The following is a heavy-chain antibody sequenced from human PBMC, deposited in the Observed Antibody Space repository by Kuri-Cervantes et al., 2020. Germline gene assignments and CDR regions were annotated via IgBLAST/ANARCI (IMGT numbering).Heavy chain of an antibody. J-gene: IGHJ4*02. CDR2: INPNSGGT. V-gene: IGHV1-2*02. CDR1: GYTFTGYY. D-gene: IGHD3-22*01. Sequence: SVKVSCKASGYTFTGYYMHWVRQAPGQGLEWMGWINPNSGGTNYAQKFQGRVTMTRDTSISTAYMELSRLSSDDTAVYYCARDRPHYYDSFREFDYWGQGTLVTVSS. CDR3: ARDRPHYYDSFREFDY.